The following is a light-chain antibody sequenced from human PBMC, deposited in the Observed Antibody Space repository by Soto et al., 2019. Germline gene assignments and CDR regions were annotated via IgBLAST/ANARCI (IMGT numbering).Light chain of an antibody. CDR2: GVS. Sequence: SALTQPASVSGSPGQSITISCTGTGSDVGGYKYVSWYQQLPGKAPKLMIYGVSYRPSGVSDRFSGSKSGNTASLIISGLQAEDEADYYCSSYASSSPFVFGTGTKLTVL. J-gene: IGLJ1*01. CDR3: SSYASSSPFV. V-gene: IGLV2-14*01. CDR1: GSDVGGYKY.